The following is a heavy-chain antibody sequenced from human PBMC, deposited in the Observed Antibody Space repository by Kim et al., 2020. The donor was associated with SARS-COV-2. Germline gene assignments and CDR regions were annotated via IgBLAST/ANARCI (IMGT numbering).Heavy chain of an antibody. Sequence: GGSLRLSCAASGFTFSSYWMHWVRQAPGKGLVWVSRINSDGSSTSYADSVKGRFTISRDNAKNTLYLQMNSLRAEDTAVYYCARVDTAMVTRYYYYYGMDVWGQGTTGTVSS. CDR2: INSDGSST. V-gene: IGHV3-74*01. CDR1: GFTFSSYW. D-gene: IGHD5-18*01. J-gene: IGHJ6*02. CDR3: ARVDTAMVTRYYYYYGMDV.